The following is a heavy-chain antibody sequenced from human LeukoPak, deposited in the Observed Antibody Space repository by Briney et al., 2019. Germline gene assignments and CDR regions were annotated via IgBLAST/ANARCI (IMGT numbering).Heavy chain of an antibody. D-gene: IGHD3-3*01. CDR2: ISSSGTTI. CDR1: GFTFSYYS. Sequence: AGGSLRLSCAASGFTFSYYSMNWVRQAPGKGLEWVSYISSSGTTIYYADSVKGRFTISRDNAKNSLYLQMNSLRVEDTAVYYCARESDKHYDFWSGYLALDYWGQGTLVTVSS. V-gene: IGHV3-48*01. CDR3: ARESDKHYDFWSGYLALDY. J-gene: IGHJ4*02.